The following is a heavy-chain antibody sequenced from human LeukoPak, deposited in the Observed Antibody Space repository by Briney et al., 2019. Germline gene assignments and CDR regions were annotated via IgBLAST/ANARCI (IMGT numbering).Heavy chain of an antibody. D-gene: IGHD3-10*01. Sequence: ASVKVSCKASGYTFTSYGISWVRQAPGQGLEWMGWISGYNGNMNYAQKFQGRVTMTTDTSTRTAYMELKSLRFDDTAVYYCARDRARDYWVYWSQGTLVTVSS. CDR3: ARDRARDYWVY. CDR1: GYTFTSYG. J-gene: IGHJ4*02. CDR2: ISGYNGNM. V-gene: IGHV1-18*01.